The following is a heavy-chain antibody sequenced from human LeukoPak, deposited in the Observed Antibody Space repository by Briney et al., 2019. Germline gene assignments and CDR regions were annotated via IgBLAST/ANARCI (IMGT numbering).Heavy chain of an antibody. Sequence: SQTLSLTCTVSGGSISSGSYYWSWIRRPAGKGLEWIGRIYTSGSTNYNPSLKSRVTISVDTSKNQFSLKLSSVTAADTAVYYCARAWYSSYHNAFDIWGQGTMVTVSS. V-gene: IGHV4-61*02. CDR3: ARAWYSSYHNAFDI. CDR2: IYTSGST. D-gene: IGHD6-19*01. J-gene: IGHJ3*02. CDR1: GGSISSGSYY.